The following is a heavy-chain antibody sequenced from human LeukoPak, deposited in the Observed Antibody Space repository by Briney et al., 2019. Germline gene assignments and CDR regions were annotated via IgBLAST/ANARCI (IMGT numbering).Heavy chain of an antibody. D-gene: IGHD3-10*01. J-gene: IGHJ4*02. CDR1: GGSISSYY. V-gene: IGHV4-59*01. CDR2: IYYSGTT. Sequence: SETLSLTCTVSGGSISSYYWSWIRQPPGKGLDWIGYIYYSGTTNYNPSLKSRVTISLDTSKKQLSLKLSSVTAADTAMYYCASRTYYGSGPDYWGQGTLVTVSS. CDR3: ASRTYYGSGPDY.